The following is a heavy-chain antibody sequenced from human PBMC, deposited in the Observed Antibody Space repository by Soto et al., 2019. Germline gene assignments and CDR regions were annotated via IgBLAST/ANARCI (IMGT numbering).Heavy chain of an antibody. V-gene: IGHV3-64D*06. CDR3: VRFGSSRAFDY. J-gene: IGHJ4*02. Sequence: GGSLRLSCSASGFTFIIYTMHWVRQAPGKGLEYVSAINSNGDSAYYANSVKGRFTISRDNSKNTLYLQVSSLRPDDTAVYYCVRFGSSRAFDYWGQGTLVTVSS. D-gene: IGHD3-3*01. CDR2: INSNGDSA. CDR1: GFTFIIYT.